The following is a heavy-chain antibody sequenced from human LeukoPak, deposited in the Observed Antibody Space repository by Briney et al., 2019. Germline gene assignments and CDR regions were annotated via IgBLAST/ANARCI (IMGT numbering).Heavy chain of an antibody. J-gene: IGHJ4*02. CDR3: ARSIYTTSSHPYFLDY. D-gene: IGHD6-6*01. Sequence: SETLSLTCTVSGGSISSYYWSWIRQPPGKGLEWIGYIQYSGGTNYNPSLQSRVTISVDTSKNQFSLKLTSVTAADTAVYYCARSIYTTSSHPYFLDYWGQGTLVTVSS. CDR1: GGSISSYY. V-gene: IGHV4-59*01. CDR2: IQYSGGT.